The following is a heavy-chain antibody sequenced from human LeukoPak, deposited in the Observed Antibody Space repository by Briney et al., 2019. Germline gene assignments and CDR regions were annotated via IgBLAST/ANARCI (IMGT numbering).Heavy chain of an antibody. CDR1: GYTFTSYY. CDR2: INPSGGST. J-gene: IGHJ5*02. V-gene: IGHV1-46*01. CDR3: ARGGWTGRWPQFFGWFDP. Sequence: ASVKVSCKASGYTFTSYYMHWVRQAPGQGLEWMGIINPSGGSTSYAQKFQGRVTMTRDTSTSTVYMELSSLRSEDTAVYYCARGGWTGRWPQFFGWFDPWGQGTLVTVSS. D-gene: IGHD5-24*01.